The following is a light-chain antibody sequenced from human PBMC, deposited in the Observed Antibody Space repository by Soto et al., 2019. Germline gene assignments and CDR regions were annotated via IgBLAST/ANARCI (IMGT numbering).Light chain of an antibody. CDR1: QSVSSSY. J-gene: IGKJ4*01. V-gene: IGKV3-20*01. CDR2: GAS. CDR3: QQYGSSPLALT. Sequence: EIGWTQSPGTLSLSPGERATLSCRASQSVSSSYLAWYQQKPGQAPRLLIYGASSRATGIPDRFSGSGSGTDFTLTISRLEPEDFAVYYCQQYGSSPLALTFGGGTKVDIK.